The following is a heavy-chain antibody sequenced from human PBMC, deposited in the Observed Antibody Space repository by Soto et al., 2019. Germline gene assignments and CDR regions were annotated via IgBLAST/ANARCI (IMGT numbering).Heavy chain of an antibody. CDR2: ISDSGNS. J-gene: IGHJ3*02. CDR1: GGSISRHS. Sequence: QVQLQESGPGLVRPSATLSLTCSVSGGSISRHSWSWIRQPPATGLEWIGYISDSGNSGYNPSLRSRGTFSVDMSKNQFSLKLRSVTAADTALYYCARATLTTGGGDAFDIWGQGTMVNVSS. D-gene: IGHD3-10*01. CDR3: ARATLTTGGGDAFDI. V-gene: IGHV4-59*11.